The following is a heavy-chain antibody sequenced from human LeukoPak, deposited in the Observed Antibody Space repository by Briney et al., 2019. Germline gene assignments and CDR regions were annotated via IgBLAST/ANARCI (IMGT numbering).Heavy chain of an antibody. CDR3: ARDLTMVRGAVDY. V-gene: IGHV1-2*02. D-gene: IGHD3-10*01. CDR2: INPNSGGT. J-gene: IGHJ4*02. Sequence: ASVKVSCKASGYTFTGYYMHWVRQAPGQGLEWMGWINPNSGGTNYAQKFQGRVTMTRDTSISTAYMELSRLRSDDMAVYYCARDLTMVRGAVDYWGQGTLVTVST. CDR1: GYTFTGYY.